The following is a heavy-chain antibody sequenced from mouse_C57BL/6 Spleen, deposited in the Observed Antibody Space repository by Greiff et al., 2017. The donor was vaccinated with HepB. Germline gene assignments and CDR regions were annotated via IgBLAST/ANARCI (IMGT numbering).Heavy chain of an antibody. D-gene: IGHD2-5*01. J-gene: IGHJ2*01. CDR1: GYAFSSSW. V-gene: IGHV1-82*01. CDR2: IYPGDGDT. CDR3: AMAYSNYVDY. Sequence: VKLMESGPELVKPGASVKISCKASGYAFSSSWMNWVKQRPGKGLEWIGRIYPGDGDTNYNGKFKGKATLTADKSSSTAYMQLSSLTSEDSAVYFCAMAYSNYVDYWGQGTTLTVSS.